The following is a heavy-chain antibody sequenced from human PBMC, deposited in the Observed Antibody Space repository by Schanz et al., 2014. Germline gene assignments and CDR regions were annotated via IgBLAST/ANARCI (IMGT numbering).Heavy chain of an antibody. CDR2: IWYDENNK. V-gene: IGHV3-33*01. CDR1: GFTFSSYG. D-gene: IGHD5-12*01. CDR3: ARGIGGYGANNYFDY. J-gene: IGHJ4*02. Sequence: QVQLVESGGGVVQFGRSLRLSCVASGFTFSSYGMHWVRQAPGKGLEWVAVIWYDENNKYYADSVKGRFTMSRDNSKNTLYLQMNSLRAEDTAVYYCARGIGGYGANNYFDYWGQGTLVTVSS.